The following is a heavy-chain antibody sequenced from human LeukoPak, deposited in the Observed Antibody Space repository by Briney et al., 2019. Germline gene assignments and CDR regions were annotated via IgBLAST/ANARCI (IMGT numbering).Heavy chain of an antibody. D-gene: IGHD3-10*01. CDR3: ARGRQRITMVRGVIKEDWFDP. V-gene: IGHV5-51*01. CDR2: IYPGDSDT. CDR1: GYSFTSYW. J-gene: IGHJ5*02. Sequence: GESLKISCKGSGYSFTSYWIGWVRQMPGKGLEWMGIIYPGDSDTRYSPSFQGQVTISADKSISTAYLQWSSLKASDTTMYYCARGRQRITMVRGVIKEDWFDPWGQGTLVTVSS.